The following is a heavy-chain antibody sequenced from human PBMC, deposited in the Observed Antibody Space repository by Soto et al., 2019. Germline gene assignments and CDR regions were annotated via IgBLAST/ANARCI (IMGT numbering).Heavy chain of an antibody. J-gene: IGHJ4*02. D-gene: IGHD2-8*01. CDR1: GFTFSSRE. Sequence: LRLSCAASGFTFSSREMNWVRQAPGKGLEWISYISGSGNITYYADSVKGRFTISRDNAQKSLYLQMNSLRVEDTAVYYCARGGVYWGQGTLVTVSS. CDR3: ARGGVY. CDR2: ISGSGNIT. V-gene: IGHV3-48*03.